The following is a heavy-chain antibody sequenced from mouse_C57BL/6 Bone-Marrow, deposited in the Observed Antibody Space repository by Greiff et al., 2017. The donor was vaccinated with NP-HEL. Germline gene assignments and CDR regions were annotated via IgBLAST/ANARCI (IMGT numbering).Heavy chain of an antibody. CDR3: AREGGGSPWFAY. V-gene: IGHV1-81*01. D-gene: IGHD1-1*01. CDR2: IYPRSGNT. Sequence: QVQLQQSGAELARPGASVKPSCKASGYTFTSYGISWVKQRTGQGLEWIGEIYPRSGNTYYNEKFKGKATLTADKSSSTAYMELRSLTSEDSAVYFCAREGGGSPWFAYWGQGTLVTVSA. CDR1: GYTFTSYG. J-gene: IGHJ3*01.